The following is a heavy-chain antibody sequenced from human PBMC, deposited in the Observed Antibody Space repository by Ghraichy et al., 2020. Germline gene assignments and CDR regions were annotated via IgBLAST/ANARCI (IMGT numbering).Heavy chain of an antibody. V-gene: IGHV4-59*01. J-gene: IGHJ1*01. CDR2: IYYSGST. Sequence: SETLSLTCTVSGGSISSYYWCWIRQPPGKGLEWIGYIYYSGSTNYNPSLKSRVTISVDTSKNQFSLKLSSVSAADTAVYYCARGLRVGAWDWGQGTLVTFSS. D-gene: IGHD1-26*01. CDR3: ARGLRVGAWD. CDR1: GGSISSYY.